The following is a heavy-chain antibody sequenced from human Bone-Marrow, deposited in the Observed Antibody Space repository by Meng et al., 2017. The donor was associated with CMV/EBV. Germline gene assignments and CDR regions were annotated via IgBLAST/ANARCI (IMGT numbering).Heavy chain of an antibody. CDR1: GGSISSSSYY. V-gene: IGHV4-39*07. CDR2: IYYSGST. D-gene: IGHD3-10*01. Sequence: SETLSLTCTVSGGSISSSSYYWGWIRQPPGKGLEWIGSIYYSGSTNYNPSLKSRVTISVDTSKNQFSLKLSSVTAADTAVYYCARVLGTMVRGVLVIYYGMDVWGQGTTVTVSS. J-gene: IGHJ6*02. CDR3: ARVLGTMVRGVLVIYYGMDV.